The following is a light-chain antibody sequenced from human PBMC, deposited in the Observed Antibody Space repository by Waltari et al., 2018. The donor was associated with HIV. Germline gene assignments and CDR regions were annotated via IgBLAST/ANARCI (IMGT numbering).Light chain of an antibody. CDR1: QSLLHINGYNY. J-gene: IGKJ2*01. CDR3: MQGLQTPHT. Sequence: DIVMPQFPLSLHATAEEAAYISCRSVQSLLHINGYNYLDWYLQTPGQPPQLLIYLASNRASGIPLRFSGSGIGTEFTLEISTVKAEDVGTFYCMQGLQTPHTFGQGTKLQI. V-gene: IGKV2-28*01. CDR2: LAS.